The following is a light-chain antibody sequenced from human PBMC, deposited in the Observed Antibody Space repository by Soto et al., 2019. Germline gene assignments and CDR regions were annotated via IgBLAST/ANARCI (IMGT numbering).Light chain of an antibody. Sequence: EIVLTQSPGSLSLSPGERGTLSWRASQRVSSSYLAWYQQKPGQAPRLLIYDASSRATGIPDRFSGSGSGTDFTLTISRLEPEDFAVYFCQQYGSSPYTFGQGTKLEIK. V-gene: IGKV3-20*01. CDR3: QQYGSSPYT. CDR2: DAS. CDR1: QRVSSSY. J-gene: IGKJ2*01.